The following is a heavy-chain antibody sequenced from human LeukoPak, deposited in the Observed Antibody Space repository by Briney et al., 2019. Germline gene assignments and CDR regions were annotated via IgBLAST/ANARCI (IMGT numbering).Heavy chain of an antibody. CDR3: ARAVAGIYYYYMDV. J-gene: IGHJ6*03. CDR2: IYYSGST. CDR1: GGSISSGHYY. D-gene: IGHD6-19*01. V-gene: IGHV4-30-4*08. Sequence: SETLSLTCTVSGGSISSGHYYWSWIRQPPGKGLEWIGYIYYSGSTYYNPSLKSRVTISVDTSKNQFSLKLSSVTAADTAVYYCARAVAGIYYYYMDVWGKGTTVTVSS.